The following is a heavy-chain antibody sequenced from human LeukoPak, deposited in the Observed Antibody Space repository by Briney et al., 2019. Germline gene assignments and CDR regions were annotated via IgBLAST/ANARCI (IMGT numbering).Heavy chain of an antibody. J-gene: IGHJ4*02. CDR1: GFTVSSNY. D-gene: IGHD5-12*01. CDR2: IYSGGST. V-gene: IGHV3-66*01. CDR3: ARDAGYSGYGFDY. Sequence: GGSLRLSCAAPGFTVSSNYMSWVRQAPGKGLEWVSVIYSGGSTYYADSVKGRFTISRDNSKNTLYLQMNSLRAEDTAVYYCARDAGYSGYGFDYWGQGTLVTVSS.